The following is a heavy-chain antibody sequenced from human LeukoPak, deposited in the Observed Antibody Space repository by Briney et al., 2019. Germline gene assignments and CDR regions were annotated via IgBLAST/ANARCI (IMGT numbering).Heavy chain of an antibody. CDR2: INHSGST. D-gene: IGHD6-25*01. J-gene: IGHJ4*02. Sequence: SETLSLTCAVYGGSFSGYYWSWIRQPPGKGLEWIGEINHSGSTNYNPSLKSRVTISVDTSKNQFSLKLSSVTAADTAVCYCARYQRSYFDYWGQGTLVTVSS. CDR3: ARYQRSYFDY. CDR1: GGSFSGYY. V-gene: IGHV4-34*01.